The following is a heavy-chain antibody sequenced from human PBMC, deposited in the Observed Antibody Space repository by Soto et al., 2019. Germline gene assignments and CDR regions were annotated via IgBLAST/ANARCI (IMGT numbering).Heavy chain of an antibody. D-gene: IGHD3-22*01. CDR1: GGTFSSYA. J-gene: IGHJ4*02. V-gene: IGHV1-69*13. CDR2: IIPIFGTA. CDR3: ATEPIYYNDGSGYYPLGH. Sequence: SVKVSCKASGGTFSSYAISWVRQAPGQGLEWMGGIIPIFGTANYAQKFQGRVTITADESTSTAYMELRSLTSDDTAVYFCATEPIYYNDGSGYYPLGHWGQGILVTVSS.